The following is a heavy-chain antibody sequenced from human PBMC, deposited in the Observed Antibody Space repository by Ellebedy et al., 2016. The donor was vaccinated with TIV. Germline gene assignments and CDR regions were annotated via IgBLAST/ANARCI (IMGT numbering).Heavy chain of an antibody. D-gene: IGHD5-18*01. CDR3: ARGAMVSGYFDY. Sequence: MPSETLSLTCTVSGGSISSGDYYWSWVRQHPGKGLEWIGYIYYSGSTYYNPSLKSRINISVDTSKNEFSLKLSSMTAADAAVYYCARGAMVSGYFDYWGQGTLVTVSS. J-gene: IGHJ4*02. CDR2: IYYSGST. CDR1: GGSISSGDYY. V-gene: IGHV4-31*03.